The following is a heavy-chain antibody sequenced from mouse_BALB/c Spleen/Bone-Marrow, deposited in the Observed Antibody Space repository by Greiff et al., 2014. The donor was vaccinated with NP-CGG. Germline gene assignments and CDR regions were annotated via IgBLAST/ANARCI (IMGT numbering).Heavy chain of an antibody. J-gene: IGHJ4*01. CDR3: SRGRRDALDY. CDR1: GYTFTSYY. CDR2: INPSNGGT. Sequence: VQLVESGAELVKPGASVKLSCKASGYTFTSYYMYWVKQRPGQGLEWFGEINPSNGGTNFNEKFKNKATLTVDKSSSTAYMQLSSLTAEYSAVYYCSRGRRDALDYWGQGTSVSVSS. V-gene: IGHV1S81*02.